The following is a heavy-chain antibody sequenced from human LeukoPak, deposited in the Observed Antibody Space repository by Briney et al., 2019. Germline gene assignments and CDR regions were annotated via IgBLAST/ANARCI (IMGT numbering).Heavy chain of an antibody. J-gene: IGHJ4*02. CDR2: IKQDGSEK. CDR3: TNRYFSEY. CDR1: GFTFSSYW. V-gene: IGHV3-7*03. Sequence: GGSLRLSCAASGFTFSSYWMSWVRQAPGKGLEWVANIKQDGSEKYYVDSVKGRFTISRDNAKNSLYLQMNSLRAADTAIYSCTNRYFSEYGGRGSLVTVSS. D-gene: IGHD6-6*01.